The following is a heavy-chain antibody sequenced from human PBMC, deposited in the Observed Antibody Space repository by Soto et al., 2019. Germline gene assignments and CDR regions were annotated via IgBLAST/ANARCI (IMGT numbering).Heavy chain of an antibody. J-gene: IGHJ3*02. CDR3: ERAMVPDAFDI. V-gene: IGHV4-30-2*01. CDR2: IYHSGST. Sequence: PSETLSLTCAVSGGSISSGGYSWSWIRQPPGKGLEWIGYIYHSGSTYYNPSLKSRVTISVDRSKNQFSLKLSSVTAADTAVYYCERAMVPDAFDIWGQGTMVTVSS. CDR1: GGSISSGGYS. D-gene: IGHD2-8*01.